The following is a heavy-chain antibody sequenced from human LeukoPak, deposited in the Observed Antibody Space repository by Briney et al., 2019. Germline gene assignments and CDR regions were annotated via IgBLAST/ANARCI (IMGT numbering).Heavy chain of an antibody. D-gene: IGHD1-26*01. Sequence: GGSLRLSCAASGFTFSSYAMSWVRQAPGKGLEWVSAISGSGGSTYYAGSVKGRVTISRDNSKNTLYLQMNSLRAEDTAVYYCAKAEWELLSAVDYWGQGTLVTVSS. CDR3: AKAEWELLSAVDY. J-gene: IGHJ4*02. CDR2: ISGSGGST. V-gene: IGHV3-23*01. CDR1: GFTFSSYA.